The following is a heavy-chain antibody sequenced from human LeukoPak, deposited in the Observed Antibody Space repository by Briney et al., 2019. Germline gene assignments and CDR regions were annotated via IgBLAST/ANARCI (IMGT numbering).Heavy chain of an antibody. Sequence: ASVKVSCKASEYIFTDYYMHWVRQAPGQGLEWMGWINPNSGGTNYAQKFQGRVTMTRDTSISTAYMELTRLRSDDTAVYYCARGRGYDSSGYLDYWGQGTLVTVSS. D-gene: IGHD3-22*01. V-gene: IGHV1-2*02. CDR3: ARGRGYDSSGYLDY. J-gene: IGHJ4*02. CDR2: INPNSGGT. CDR1: EYIFTDYY.